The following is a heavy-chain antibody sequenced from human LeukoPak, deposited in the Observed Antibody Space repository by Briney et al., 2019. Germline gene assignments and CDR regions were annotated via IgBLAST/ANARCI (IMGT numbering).Heavy chain of an antibody. D-gene: IGHD3-22*01. CDR2: ISWNSGSI. J-gene: IGHJ4*02. V-gene: IGHV3-9*01. CDR1: GFTFDDHA. Sequence: GRSLRLSCAASGFTFDDHAMHWVRQAPGKGLEWVSGISWNSGSIGYADSVKGQFTISRDNAKNSLYLQMNSLRTEDTALYYCAKGAYYYDSSGSGVFDYWGQGTLVTVSS. CDR3: AKGAYYYDSSGSGVFDY.